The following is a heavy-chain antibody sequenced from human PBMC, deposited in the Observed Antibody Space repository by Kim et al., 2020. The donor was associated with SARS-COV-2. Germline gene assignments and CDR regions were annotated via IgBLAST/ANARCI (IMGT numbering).Heavy chain of an antibody. D-gene: IGHD2-2*01. J-gene: IGHJ4*02. Sequence: VKGRFTISRDNAKNSLYRQMNSLRAEDTAVYYCARDVSDIVVVPAALPDYWGQGTLVTVSS. V-gene: IGHV3-21*01. CDR3: ARDVSDIVVVPAALPDY.